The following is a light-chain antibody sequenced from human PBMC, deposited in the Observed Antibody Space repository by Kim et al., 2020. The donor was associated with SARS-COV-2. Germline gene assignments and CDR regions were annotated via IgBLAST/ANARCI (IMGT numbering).Light chain of an antibody. J-gene: IGLJ1*01. CDR1: SSDVGGYNY. CDR3: SSYTGSNNYV. V-gene: IGLV2-8*01. CDR2: EVS. Sequence: QSALTQPPSASGFPGQSVTISCTGTSSDVGGYNYVSWYQQHPGKAPKLMIYEVSKRPSGVPDRFSGSKSGNTASLTVSGLQAEDEADYYCSSYTGSNNYVFGTGTKVTVL.